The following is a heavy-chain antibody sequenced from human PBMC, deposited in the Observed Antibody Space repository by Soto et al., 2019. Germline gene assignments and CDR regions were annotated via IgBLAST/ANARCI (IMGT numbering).Heavy chain of an antibody. V-gene: IGHV3-23*01. J-gene: IGHJ4*02. CDR3: AKDPLWFSFGY. Sequence: EVQLLESGGGLVQPGGSLRLSCAASGFTFRKYAMSWVRQAPGKGLEWVSTISGSADGPYYADSVRGRFTISRDNSKNMIYMQMNSLRAEDTAVYYCAKDPLWFSFGYWGQGTLVTVSS. D-gene: IGHD3-10*01. CDR1: GFTFRKYA. CDR2: ISGSADGP.